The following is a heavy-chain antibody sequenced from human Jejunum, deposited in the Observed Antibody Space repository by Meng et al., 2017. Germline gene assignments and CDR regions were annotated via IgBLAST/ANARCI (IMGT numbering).Heavy chain of an antibody. CDR2: MNPYSGRA. CDR1: GYSFTNYD. Sequence: ASVKVSCKASGYSFTNYDIHWVRQASGQGLQWMGWMNPYSGRAGYAQKFQGRVTLTRDSSVSTAYMDLGSLTSEDTAVYYCVRFNRVRGGSFLDSWGQGTLVTVSS. CDR3: VRFNRVRGGSFLDS. D-gene: IGHD2/OR15-2a*01. V-gene: IGHV1-8*02. J-gene: IGHJ4*02.